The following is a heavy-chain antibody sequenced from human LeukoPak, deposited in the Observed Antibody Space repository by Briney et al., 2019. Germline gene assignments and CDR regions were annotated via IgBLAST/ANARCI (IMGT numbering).Heavy chain of an antibody. J-gene: IGHJ4*02. V-gene: IGHV3-7*01. D-gene: IGHD1-26*01. Sequence: GGSLRLSCVASGFAFSSYCMTWVRQAPGKGLEWVANIKQDGGEEYYVDSVKGRFTISRDNAKNSLFLQMNSLRVEDTAVYYCARLGGSYYTYWGQGTLVTVSS. CDR2: IKQDGGEE. CDR3: ARLGGSYYTY. CDR1: GFAFSSYC.